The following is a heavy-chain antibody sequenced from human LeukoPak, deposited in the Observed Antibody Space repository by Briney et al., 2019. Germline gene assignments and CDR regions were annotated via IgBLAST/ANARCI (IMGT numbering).Heavy chain of an antibody. V-gene: IGHV1-2*02. D-gene: IGHD2-21*01. J-gene: IGHJ6*03. CDR1: GGTFSSYA. CDR3: AALAYCGGDCYSYYYYYMDV. CDR2: INPNSGGT. Sequence: ASVKVSCKASGGTFSSYAISWVRQAPGQGLEWMGWINPNSGGTNYAQKFQGRVTMTRDTSISTAYMELSRLRSDDTAVYYCAALAYCGGDCYSYYYYYMDVWGKGTTVTVSS.